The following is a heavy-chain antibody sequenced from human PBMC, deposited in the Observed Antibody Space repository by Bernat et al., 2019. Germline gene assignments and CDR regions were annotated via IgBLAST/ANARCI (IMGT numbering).Heavy chain of an antibody. CDR1: GDTFSSYT. CDR3: ARYYYDSSGYYQLDY. D-gene: IGHD3-22*01. V-gene: IGHV1-69*02. J-gene: IGHJ4*02. CDR2: IIPILGIA. Sequence: QVQLVQSGAEVKKPGSSVKVSCKASGDTFSSYTISWVRQAPGQGLEWMGRIIPILGIANYAQKLQGRVTITADKSTSTAYMELSSLRSEDTAVYYCARYYYDSSGYYQLDYWGQGTLVTVSS.